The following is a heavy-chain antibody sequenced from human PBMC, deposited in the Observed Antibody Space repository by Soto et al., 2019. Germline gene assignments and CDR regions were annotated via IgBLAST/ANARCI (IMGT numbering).Heavy chain of an antibody. V-gene: IGHV3-21*02. Sequence: EVRLVQSGGGLVKPGGSLRLSCILSGFTFNAYTMHWVRQAPGQGLEWGSSISSSSTYIYYADSVKGRFTISKDNTNNSRYLQMNSLTTADTGLYYGASAVTVAGSHHGYWGQGTPVTVSS. CDR1: GFTFNAYT. J-gene: IGHJ4*02. CDR2: ISSSSTYI. CDR3: ASAVTVAGSHHGY. D-gene: IGHD2-21*02.